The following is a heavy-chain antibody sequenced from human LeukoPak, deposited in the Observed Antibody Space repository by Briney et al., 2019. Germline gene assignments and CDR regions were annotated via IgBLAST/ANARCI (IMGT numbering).Heavy chain of an antibody. D-gene: IGHD6-19*01. J-gene: IGHJ6*02. CDR1: GFTFSSYS. V-gene: IGHV3-21*01. CDR2: ISSSSSYI. Sequence: GGSLRLSCAASGFTFSSYSMNWVRQAPGKGLEWVSSISSSSSYIYYADSVKGRFTISRDNAKNSLYPQMNSLRAEDTAVCYCARDLGSGWSYGMDVWGQGTTVTVSS. CDR3: ARDLGSGWSYGMDV.